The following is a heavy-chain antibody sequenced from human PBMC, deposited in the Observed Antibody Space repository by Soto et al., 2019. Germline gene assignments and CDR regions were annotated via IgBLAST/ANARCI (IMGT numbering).Heavy chain of an antibody. CDR3: TRDASRDSSARGWFDP. V-gene: IGHV3-21*01. D-gene: IGHD6-13*01. CDR1: GFTFRSFT. CDR2: ISSNIAYI. J-gene: IGHJ5*02. Sequence: GGSLRLSXAASGFTFRSFTMNWVRQAPGKGLEWVSTISSNIAYIYYTDALRGRFTISRDNAKNSLHLQMNSLRAEDTAVYYCTRDASRDSSARGWFDPWGPGTLVTVSS.